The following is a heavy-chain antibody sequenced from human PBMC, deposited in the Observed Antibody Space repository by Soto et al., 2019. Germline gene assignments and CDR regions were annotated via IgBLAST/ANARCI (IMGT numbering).Heavy chain of an antibody. CDR1: GFTFSNYG. CDR2: ISGSGGTA. CDR3: AKELWFGQRVFDF. V-gene: IGHV3-23*01. Sequence: GGSLRLSCAASGFTFSNYGMSWVRQAPGNGLEWVSVISGSGGTAFYADSVKGRFTVSRDNSKNTLFLQMSSLRDEDTAVYYCAKELWFGQRVFDFWGQGTLVTVSS. J-gene: IGHJ4*02. D-gene: IGHD3-10*01.